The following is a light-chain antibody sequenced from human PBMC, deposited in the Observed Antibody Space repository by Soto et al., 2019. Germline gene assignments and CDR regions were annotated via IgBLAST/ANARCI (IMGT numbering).Light chain of an antibody. V-gene: IGLV2-14*01. CDR3: SSYTSSSTHV. CDR2: EVS. J-gene: IGLJ1*01. Sequence: HSFMTQPSSLSGSPGPPITISCTGTSSDVGGYNCVSWYQHHPGKAPKLIIYEVSNRPSGISNRFSGSKSGNTASLTIPGLQAEDEADYFCSSYTSSSTHVFRTGTKVTVL. CDR1: SSDVGGYNC.